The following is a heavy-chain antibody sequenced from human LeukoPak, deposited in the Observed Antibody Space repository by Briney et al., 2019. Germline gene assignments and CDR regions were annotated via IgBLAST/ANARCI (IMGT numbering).Heavy chain of an antibody. D-gene: IGHD1-14*01. CDR1: GFIFSSYG. V-gene: IGHV3-33*01. CDR2: IWYDGSNK. J-gene: IGHJ4*02. CDR3: VRDGGAGFDY. Sequence: PGRSLRLSCAASGFIFSSYGMHWVRQAPGKGLEWVAVIWYDGSNKYYADSVKGQFTISRDDSKNTLYLQMDSLRAEDTAVYCCVRDGGAGFDYWGQGTLVTVSS.